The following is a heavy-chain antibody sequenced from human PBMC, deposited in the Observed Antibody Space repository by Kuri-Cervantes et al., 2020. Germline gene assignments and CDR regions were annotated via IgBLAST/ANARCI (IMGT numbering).Heavy chain of an antibody. CDR2: IRSKAYGGTT. V-gene: IGHV3-49*03. D-gene: IGHD4-11*01. CDR1: GFTFGDYA. CDR3: TRSMTTALLGLDC. Sequence: GESLKISCTASGFTFGDYAMSWFRQAPGKGLEWVGFIRSKAYGGTTEYAASVKGRFTISRDDSKSIAYLQMNSLKTEDTAVYYCTRSMTTALLGLDCWGQGTLVTVSS. J-gene: IGHJ4*02.